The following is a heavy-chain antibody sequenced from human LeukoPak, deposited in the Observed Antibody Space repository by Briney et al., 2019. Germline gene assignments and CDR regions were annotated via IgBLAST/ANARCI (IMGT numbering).Heavy chain of an antibody. Sequence: GGSLRLSCAASGFTFSSYGMHWVRQAPGKGLEWVAVISYDGSNKYYADSVKGRFTISRDNSKNTLYLQMNSLRAEDTAVYYCAKEIVLLPAATIDYWGQGTLVTVSS. CDR1: GFTFSSYG. CDR3: AKEIVLLPAATIDY. J-gene: IGHJ4*02. V-gene: IGHV3-30*18. D-gene: IGHD2-2*01. CDR2: ISYDGSNK.